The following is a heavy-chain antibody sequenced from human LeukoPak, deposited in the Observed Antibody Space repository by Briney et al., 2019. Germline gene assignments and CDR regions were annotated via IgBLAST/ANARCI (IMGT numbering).Heavy chain of an antibody. CDR2: ISSSGGTL. CDR1: GFTFSSYS. J-gene: IGHJ4*02. D-gene: IGHD6-6*01. Sequence: GGSLRLSCAASGFTFSSYSMNWVRQAPGKGLEWVSYISSSGGTLHYADSVKGRFTISRDSAKSSLYLQLNSLRDEDTAVYYCAREYSSSSGKALDYWGQGTLVTVSS. V-gene: IGHV3-48*02. CDR3: AREYSSSSGKALDY.